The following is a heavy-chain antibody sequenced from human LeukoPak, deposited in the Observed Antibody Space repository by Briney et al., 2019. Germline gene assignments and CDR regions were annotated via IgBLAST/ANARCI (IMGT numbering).Heavy chain of an antibody. CDR1: GFTFSSYA. Sequence: GGPLRLSCAASGFTFSSYAMSWVRQAPGKGLEWVSAISGSGGTIYYADSVKGRFTISRDNAKNSLHLQMNSLRAEDTAVYYCARDDCSGGSCYSRNYYGMDVWGQGTTVTVSS. J-gene: IGHJ6*02. CDR2: ISGSGGTI. V-gene: IGHV3-23*01. CDR3: ARDDCSGGSCYSRNYYGMDV. D-gene: IGHD2-15*01.